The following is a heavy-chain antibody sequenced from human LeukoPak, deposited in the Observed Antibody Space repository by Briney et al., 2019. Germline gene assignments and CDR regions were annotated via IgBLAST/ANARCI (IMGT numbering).Heavy chain of an antibody. CDR1: GGSISSYY. V-gene: IGHV4-59*01. CDR2: IYYSGST. CDR3: ARDYRGDYSAYWYFDL. Sequence: SENLSLTCTVSGGSISSYYWSWIRQPPGKGLEWIGYIYYSGSTNYNPSLKSRVTISVDTSKNQFSLKLSSVTAADTAVYYCARDYRGDYSAYWYFDLWGRGTLVTVSS. J-gene: IGHJ2*01. D-gene: IGHD4-17*01.